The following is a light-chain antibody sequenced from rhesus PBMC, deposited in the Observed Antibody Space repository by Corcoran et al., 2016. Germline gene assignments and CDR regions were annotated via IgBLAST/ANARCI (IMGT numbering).Light chain of an antibody. Sequence: EIVMTQSPATLSLSPGETATLSCRASESVGSYLAWYQQQPGQAPKLLVHSAYFRATGIPDRFSGRGARTVVTLTISSLEPEDVGVYHCQQYNDLLLTFGGGTKVELK. CDR1: ESVGSY. CDR2: SAY. CDR3: QQYNDLLLT. V-gene: IGKV3-40*03. J-gene: IGKJ4*01.